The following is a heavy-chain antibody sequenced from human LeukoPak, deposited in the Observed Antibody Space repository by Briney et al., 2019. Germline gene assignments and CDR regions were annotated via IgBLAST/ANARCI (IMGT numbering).Heavy chain of an antibody. CDR1: GFTFSNYA. CDR3: AKDLPAVPYYDFWSGYLGHAFDI. CDR2: ISGSCGNT. D-gene: IGHD3-3*01. Sequence: GGSLRLSCAASGFTFSNYAMSWVRQAPGKGLEWVSAISGSCGNTYYADSVKGRFTISRDNSKNTLHLQMNSLRAEDTAVYYCAKDLPAVPYYDFWSGYLGHAFDIWGQGTMVTFSS. V-gene: IGHV3-23*01. J-gene: IGHJ3*02.